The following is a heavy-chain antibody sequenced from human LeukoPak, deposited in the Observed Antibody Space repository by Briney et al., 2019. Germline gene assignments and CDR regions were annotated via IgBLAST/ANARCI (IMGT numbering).Heavy chain of an antibody. V-gene: IGHV4-39*01. CDR2: IYYSGST. D-gene: IGHD2-2*01. CDR1: GGSISSSSYY. J-gene: IGHJ4*02. CDR3: ARQVRGGPYIVVVPAAGSPFDY. Sequence: SETLSLTCTVSGGSISSSSYYWGWIRQPPGKGLEWIGSIYYSGSTYYNPSLKSRVTISVDTSKNQFSLKLSSVTAADTAVYYCARQVRGGPYIVVVPAAGSPFDYWGQGTLVTVSS.